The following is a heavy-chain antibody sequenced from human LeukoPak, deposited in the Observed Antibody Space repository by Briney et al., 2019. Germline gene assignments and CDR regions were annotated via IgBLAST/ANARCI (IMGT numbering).Heavy chain of an antibody. Sequence: GGSLRLSCAASGFTFSSYSMNWVRQAPGKGLEWVSYISSSSSTIYYADSVKGRFTISRDNAKNSLYLQMNSLRAEDTAVYYCARSYYDSSGLTGGYWGQGTLVTVSS. D-gene: IGHD3-22*01. V-gene: IGHV3-48*04. J-gene: IGHJ4*02. CDR1: GFTFSSYS. CDR3: ARSYYDSSGLTGGY. CDR2: ISSSSSTI.